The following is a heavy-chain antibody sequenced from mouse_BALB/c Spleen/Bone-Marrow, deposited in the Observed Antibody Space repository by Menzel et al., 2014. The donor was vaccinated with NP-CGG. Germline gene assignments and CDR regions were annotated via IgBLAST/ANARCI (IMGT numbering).Heavy chain of an antibody. V-gene: IGHV1-69*02. CDR2: IDPSDSYT. Sequence: VQLQQSGAELVKPGASVKLSCKASGYTFTSYWIHWVKQRPGQGLEWIGEIDPSDSYTNYNQKFKGKATLTVDKSSSTAYMQLSSLTSEDSAVYYCASYYGYDEGFAYWGQGTLVTVSA. J-gene: IGHJ3*01. D-gene: IGHD2-2*01. CDR3: ASYYGYDEGFAY. CDR1: GYTFTSYW.